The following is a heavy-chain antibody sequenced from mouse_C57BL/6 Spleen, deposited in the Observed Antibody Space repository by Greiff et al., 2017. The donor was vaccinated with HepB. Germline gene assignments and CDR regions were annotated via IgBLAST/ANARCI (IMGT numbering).Heavy chain of an antibody. V-gene: IGHV2-5*01. D-gene: IGHD1-1*01. Sequence: QVQLQQSGPGLVQPSQSLSITCTVSGFSLTSYGVHWVRQSPGKGLEWLGVIWRGGSTDYNAAFMSRLSITKDNSKSQVFFKMNSLQADDTAIYYCAKNSLGSSYYFDYWGQGTTLTVSS. CDR2: IWRGGST. CDR1: GFSLTSYG. J-gene: IGHJ2*01. CDR3: AKNSLGSSYYFDY.